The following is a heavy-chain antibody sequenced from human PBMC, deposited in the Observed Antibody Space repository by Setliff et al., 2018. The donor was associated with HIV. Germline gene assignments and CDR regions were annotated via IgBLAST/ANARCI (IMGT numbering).Heavy chain of an antibody. V-gene: IGHV1-2*02. CDR3: ARDNGLLPQPHYFHYYMDV. D-gene: IGHD3-22*01. CDR1: EFTDSDYY. Sequence: ASVKVSCKASEFTDSDYYIHWVRQAPGQGLECMGWINPNTGGTVYAQKFQGRLTISADDSTSTAYLELTSLRSDDTAVYYCARDNGLLPQPHYFHYYMDVWGKGTTVTVSS. CDR2: INPNTGGT. J-gene: IGHJ6*03.